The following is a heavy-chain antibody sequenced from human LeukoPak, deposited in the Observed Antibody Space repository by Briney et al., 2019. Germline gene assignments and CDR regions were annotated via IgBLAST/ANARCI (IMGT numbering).Heavy chain of an antibody. D-gene: IGHD3-22*01. CDR2: IWYDGSNK. CDR1: GFTFSSYG. V-gene: IGHV3-33*06. Sequence: GGSLSLSCAASGFTFSSYGMHWVRQAPGKGLEWVAVIWYDGSNKYYGDSVKGRFTISRDNSKNTLYLQMNSLRAEDTAVYYCAKDHDPYYYDSSGYPLDYWGQGTLVTVSS. CDR3: AKDHDPYYYDSSGYPLDY. J-gene: IGHJ4*02.